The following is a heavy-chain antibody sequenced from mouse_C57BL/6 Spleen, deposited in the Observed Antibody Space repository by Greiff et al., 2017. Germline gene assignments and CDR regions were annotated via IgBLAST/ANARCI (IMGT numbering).Heavy chain of an antibody. CDR2: IDPNSGGT. Sequence: QVQLKQPGAELVKPGASVKLSCKASGYTFTSYWMHWVKQRPGRGLEWIGRIDPNSGGTKYNEKFKSKATLTVDKPSSTAYMQLSSLTSEDSAVYYCARGGSSGYNYYAMDYWGQGTSVTVYS. D-gene: IGHD3-2*02. CDR3: ARGGSSGYNYYAMDY. V-gene: IGHV1-72*01. CDR1: GYTFTSYW. J-gene: IGHJ4*01.